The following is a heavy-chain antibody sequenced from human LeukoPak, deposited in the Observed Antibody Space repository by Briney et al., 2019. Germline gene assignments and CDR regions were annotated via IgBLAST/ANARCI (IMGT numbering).Heavy chain of an antibody. CDR2: INTDGSRI. D-gene: IGHD3-22*01. J-gene: IGHJ5*02. Sequence: PGGSLRLSCAASGFTFSNYWMHWVCQAPGKGLVWVSRINTDGSRITYADSVKGRFTISRDNAMNTVYLQMNSLRAEDTAVYYCARVLSGSWDWFDPWGQGTLVTVSS. CDR3: ARVLSGSWDWFDP. CDR1: GFTFSNYW. V-gene: IGHV3-74*01.